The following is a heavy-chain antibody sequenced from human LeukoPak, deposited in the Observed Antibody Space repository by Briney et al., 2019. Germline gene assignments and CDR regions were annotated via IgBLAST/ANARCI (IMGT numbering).Heavy chain of an antibody. CDR2: IRSKAYGGTT. V-gene: IGHV3-49*04. CDR3: SGYYDFWSGKTGADAFDI. D-gene: IGHD3-3*01. CDR1: GFTFGDYA. J-gene: IGHJ3*02. Sequence: GGSLRLSCTASGFTFGDYAMSWVRQAPGKGLEWVGFIRSKAYGGTTEYAASVKGSFTISRDDSKSIAYLQMNSLKTEDTAVYYCSGYYDFWSGKTGADAFDIWGQGTMVTVSS.